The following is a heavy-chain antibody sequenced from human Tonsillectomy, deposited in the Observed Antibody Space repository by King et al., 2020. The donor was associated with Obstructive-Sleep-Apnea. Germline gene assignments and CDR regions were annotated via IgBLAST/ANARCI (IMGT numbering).Heavy chain of an antibody. CDR1: GGSISSRSYY. Sequence: MQLQESGPGLAKPSETLSLTCSVSGGSISSRSYYWGWIRQPPGKGLEWIGSIYYSWSTYYNPSLKSRVTISVDTSKNQFSLKLSSVTAADTAVYYCARDWDYYDSKGYYYYYGMDVWGQGTTVTVSS. J-gene: IGHJ6*02. CDR3: ARDWDYYDSKGYYYYYGMDV. D-gene: IGHD3-22*01. V-gene: IGHV4-39*07. CDR2: IYYSWST.